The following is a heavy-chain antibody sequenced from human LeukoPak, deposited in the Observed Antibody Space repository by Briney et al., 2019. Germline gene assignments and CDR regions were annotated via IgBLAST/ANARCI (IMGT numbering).Heavy chain of an antibody. CDR1: GYSFSTYW. Sequence: GESLKISCKGSGYSFSTYWIAWVRQKPGKGLEWMGTIDPGDSDTKYSPSFQGQVTISADKSISTAYLQWSSLKASDTAMFYCARRSSSYGMDVWGQGTTVTVSS. CDR3: ARRSSSYGMDV. D-gene: IGHD6-13*01. CDR2: IDPGDSDT. J-gene: IGHJ6*02. V-gene: IGHV5-51*01.